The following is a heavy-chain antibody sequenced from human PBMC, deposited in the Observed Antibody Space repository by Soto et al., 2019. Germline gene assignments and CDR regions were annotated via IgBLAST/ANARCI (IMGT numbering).Heavy chain of an antibody. V-gene: IGHV3-72*01. Sequence: EVQLAESGGGLVQPGGSLRLSCAASGFTFSDHYMDWVRQAPGKGLEWDGRSRDKVHSHTTEYAASVKGRFTISRGDSENSLYLQMNSLKTEDTAVYYCARGVVSTGYFDYWGQGTLVTVSS. CDR2: SRDKVHSHTT. D-gene: IGHD5-12*01. CDR3: ARGVVSTGYFDY. CDR1: GFTFSDHY. J-gene: IGHJ4*02.